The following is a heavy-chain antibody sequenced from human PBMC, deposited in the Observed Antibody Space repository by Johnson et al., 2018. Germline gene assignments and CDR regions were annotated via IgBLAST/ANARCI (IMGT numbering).Heavy chain of an antibody. CDR1: GFTFSSYW. CDR3: ARVEGWGYYGMDV. V-gene: IGHV3-74*01. CDR2: INSDGSST. Sequence: EVQLLESGGGLVQPGGSLRLSCAASGFTFSSYWMHWVRQAPGKGLVWVSRINSDGSSTSYADSVKGRFTISRDNAKNTLYLQMNSLRAEDTAVYYCARVEGWGYYGMDVWGQGTTVTVSS. J-gene: IGHJ6*02. D-gene: IGHD6-19*01.